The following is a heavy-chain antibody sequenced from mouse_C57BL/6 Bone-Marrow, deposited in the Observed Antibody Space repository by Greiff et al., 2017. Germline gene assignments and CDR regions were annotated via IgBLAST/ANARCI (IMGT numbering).Heavy chain of an antibody. V-gene: IGHV1-81*01. CDR3: ARSDYYGSIGGY. CDR1: GYTFTSYG. D-gene: IGHD1-1*01. Sequence: VQLVESGAELARPGASVKLSCKASGYTFTSYGISWVKQRTGQGLEWIGEIYPRSGNTYYNEKFKGKATLTADKSSSTAYMELRSLTSEDSAVYFCARSDYYGSIGGYWGQGTTLTVSS. CDR2: IYPRSGNT. J-gene: IGHJ2*01.